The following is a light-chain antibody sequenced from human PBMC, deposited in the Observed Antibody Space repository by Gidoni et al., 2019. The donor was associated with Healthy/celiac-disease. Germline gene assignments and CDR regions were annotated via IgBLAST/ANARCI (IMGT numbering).Light chain of an antibody. V-gene: IGLV3-19*01. CDR2: GKN. Sequence: SSELTQDPAVSVALGQKVRITCQGDSLRRYYASWYQQKPGQAPVLVIYGKNNRPSGIPDRFSGSSSGNTASLTITGAQAEDEADYYCNSRDSSGNPVFGTGTKVTVL. CDR1: SLRRYY. J-gene: IGLJ1*01. CDR3: NSRDSSGNPV.